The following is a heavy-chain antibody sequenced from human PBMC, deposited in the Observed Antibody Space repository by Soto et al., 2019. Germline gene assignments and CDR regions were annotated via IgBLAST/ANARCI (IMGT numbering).Heavy chain of an antibody. CDR2: IIPLFGTT. CDR1: GGTFSSYA. J-gene: IGHJ4*02. V-gene: IGHV1-69*01. D-gene: IGHD3-16*02. Sequence: QVQLVQSGAEVKKPGSSVKVSCKAFGGTFSSYAISWVRQAPGQGLGWMGGIIPLFGTTNYAPRFQGRVAITADERARTAYMDLSSLKSEDTAVYYCATNNRASYHFDYWGQGTLVTVSS. CDR3: ATNNRASYHFDY.